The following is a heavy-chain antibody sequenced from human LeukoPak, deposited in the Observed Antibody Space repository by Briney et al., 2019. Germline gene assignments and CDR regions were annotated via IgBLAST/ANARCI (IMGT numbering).Heavy chain of an antibody. CDR2: ISGSGDST. J-gene: IGHJ6*02. CDR1: GFTFSSYA. V-gene: IGHV3-23*01. Sequence: GGSLRLSCAASGFTFSSYAMSWVRQAPGKGLEWVSAISGSGDSTYYADSVKGRFTISRDNYKNTLDLQMNSLRAEDTAVYYCAKARSYCQPYYYYGMDVWGQGTTVTVSS. D-gene: IGHD3-10*01. CDR3: AKARSYCQPYYYYGMDV.